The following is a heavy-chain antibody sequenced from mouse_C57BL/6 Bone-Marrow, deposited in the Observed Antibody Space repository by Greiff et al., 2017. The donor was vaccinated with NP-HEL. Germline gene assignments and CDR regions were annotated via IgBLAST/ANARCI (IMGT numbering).Heavy chain of an antibody. CDR3: TTYCDWYFDV. J-gene: IGHJ1*03. D-gene: IGHD2-1*01. CDR1: GFNIKDDY. Sequence: VQLQQSGAELVRPGASVKLSCTASGFNIKDDYMHWVKQRPEQGLEWIGWIDPENGDTEYASKFQGKATITADTSSNTAYLQLSSLTSEDTAVYYCTTYCDWYFDVWGTGTTVTVSS. CDR2: IDPENGDT. V-gene: IGHV14-4*01.